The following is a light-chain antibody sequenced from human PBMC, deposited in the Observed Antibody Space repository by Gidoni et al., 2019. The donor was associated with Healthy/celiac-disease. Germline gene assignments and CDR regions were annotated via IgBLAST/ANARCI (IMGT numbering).Light chain of an antibody. CDR1: QGIISA. CDR2: DAS. J-gene: IGKJ5*01. CDR3: QQFNSYPLIT. V-gene: IGKV1-13*02. Sequence: AIQLTQSPSSLSASVGDRVTITCRASQGIISALAWYQQKPGKAPKLLIYDASSLESGVPSRFSGSGSGTDFTLTISSLQPEDVATYYCQQFNSYPLITFGQGTRLEIK.